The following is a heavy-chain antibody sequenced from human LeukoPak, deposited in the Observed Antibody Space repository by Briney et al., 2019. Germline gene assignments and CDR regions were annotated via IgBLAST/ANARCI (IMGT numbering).Heavy chain of an antibody. CDR2: ISSSSSTI. Sequence: GGSLRLSCAASGFTFSSYSMNWVRQAPGKGLEWASYISSSSSTIYYADSVKGRFTISRDNAKNSLYLQMNSLRAEDTAVYFCARGWYTDAFDIWGQGTMVTVSS. D-gene: IGHD1-1*01. CDR3: ARGWYTDAFDI. V-gene: IGHV3-48*01. J-gene: IGHJ3*02. CDR1: GFTFSSYS.